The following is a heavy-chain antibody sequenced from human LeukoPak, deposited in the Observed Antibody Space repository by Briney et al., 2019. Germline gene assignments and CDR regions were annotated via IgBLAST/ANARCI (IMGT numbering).Heavy chain of an antibody. D-gene: IGHD2-15*01. CDR1: GYSFTSYW. J-gene: IGHJ4*02. CDR3: ARRLSSIATSAANDY. Sequence: LGESLKISCKGSGYSFTSYWIGWVRQLPGKGLEWMGIIHPGNSETTYNPSFRGHVTMSADKSVTTAYLQWSSLEASDTAMYYCARRLSSIATSAANDYWGQGTLVTVSS. V-gene: IGHV5-51*01. CDR2: IHPGNSET.